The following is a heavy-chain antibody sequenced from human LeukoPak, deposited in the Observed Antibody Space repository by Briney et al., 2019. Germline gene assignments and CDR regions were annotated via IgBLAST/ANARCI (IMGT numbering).Heavy chain of an antibody. V-gene: IGHV4-59*08. Sequence: PSETPSLTCTVSGGSISSYYWSWIRQPPGNGLEWIGYIYYSGSTNYNPSLKSRVTISVDTSKNQFSLKLSSVTAADTAVYYCARHPNRPAHYYYYGMDVWGQGTTVTVSS. J-gene: IGHJ6*02. CDR1: GGSISSYY. CDR2: IYYSGST. CDR3: ARHPNRPAHYYYYGMDV.